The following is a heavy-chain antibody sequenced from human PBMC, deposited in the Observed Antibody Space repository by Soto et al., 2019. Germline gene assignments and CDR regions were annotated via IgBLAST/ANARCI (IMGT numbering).Heavy chain of an antibody. V-gene: IGHV4-4*02. D-gene: IGHD6-13*01. CDR1: GGSIRSSNW. CDR3: ARELGKQQLVKYWFDP. J-gene: IGHJ5*02. Sequence: LCLTRDASGGSIRSSNWCSWVLQPPGKGLEWIGEIYHSGSTNYDPSLKSRVTISVDKSKNQFSLKLSSVTAADTAVYYCARELGKQQLVKYWFDPWGQGTLVTVSS. CDR2: IYHSGST.